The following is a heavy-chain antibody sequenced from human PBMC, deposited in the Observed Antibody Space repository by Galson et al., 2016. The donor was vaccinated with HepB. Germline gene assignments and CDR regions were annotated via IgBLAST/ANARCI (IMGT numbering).Heavy chain of an antibody. D-gene: IGHD6-13*01. J-gene: IGHJ6*03. V-gene: IGHV3-21*06. Sequence: SLRLSCAASGFTFSSYSMNWVRQAPGKGLEWVSSISSSSSYINYADSVKGRFTLSRDNAKNSLYLQMNSLRAEDTAVSYCARLYTISWYAQKYYYYYYMDVWGKGTTVTVSS. CDR3: ARLYTISWYAQKYYYYYYMDV. CDR2: ISSSSSYI. CDR1: GFTFSSYS.